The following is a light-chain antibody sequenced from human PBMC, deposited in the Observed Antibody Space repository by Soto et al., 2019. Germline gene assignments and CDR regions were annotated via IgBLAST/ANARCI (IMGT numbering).Light chain of an antibody. J-gene: IGKJ1*01. CDR1: QSVSSSY. Sequence: EIVLTQSPGTLSLSPGERATLSCRASQSVSSSYLAWYQQKPGQAPRLLIYGASSRATGIPDRFSGSGSGTDFTLTISRLEPEDFAVYYCQQYDSSPTPFGQGTKVEIK. CDR2: GAS. CDR3: QQYDSSPTP. V-gene: IGKV3-20*01.